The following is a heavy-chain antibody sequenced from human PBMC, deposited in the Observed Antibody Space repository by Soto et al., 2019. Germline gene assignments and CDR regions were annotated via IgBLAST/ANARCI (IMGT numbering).Heavy chain of an antibody. Sequence: VVSLRLSCSASGFTFSSYAMHWVRQAPGKGLEYVSAISSNGVSTYYADSVKGRFTISRDNSKNTLYLQMSSLRAEDTAVYYCVKEGLGSGGYYDSSGYLYYWGQGTLVTVSS. CDR1: GFTFSSYA. J-gene: IGHJ4*02. V-gene: IGHV3-64D*06. D-gene: IGHD3-22*01. CDR3: VKEGLGSGGYYDSSGYLYY. CDR2: ISSNGVST.